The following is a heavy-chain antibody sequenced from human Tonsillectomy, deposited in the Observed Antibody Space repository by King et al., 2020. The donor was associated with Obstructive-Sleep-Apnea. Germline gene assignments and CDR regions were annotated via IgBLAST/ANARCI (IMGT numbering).Heavy chain of an antibody. Sequence: QLQESGRGLVKPSGTLSLTCTVSGYFISSGYYWNWIRQSPGKGLEWIGNIYHSGSTYYNPSLKSLVTISVDTSKNQFSLKLYSVTAADTAVYYCARDGRNSAYDLGYWGQGTLVTVSS. D-gene: IGHD5-12*01. CDR1: GYFISSGYY. CDR2: IYHSGST. CDR3: ARDGRNSAYDLGY. V-gene: IGHV4-38-2*02. J-gene: IGHJ4*02.